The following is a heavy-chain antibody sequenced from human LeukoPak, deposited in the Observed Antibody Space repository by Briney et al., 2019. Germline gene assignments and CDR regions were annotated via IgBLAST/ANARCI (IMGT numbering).Heavy chain of an antibody. D-gene: IGHD6-19*01. CDR2: IYYSGST. V-gene: IGHV4-59*01. Sequence: PSETLSLTCTVSGGSISSYYWSWIRQPPGKGLEWIGCIYYSGSTNYNPSLKSRVTISVDTSRNQFSLKLSSLTAADTAVYYCARGLKYSSCWGEDYWGQGTLVTVSS. CDR3: ARGLKYSSCWGEDY. J-gene: IGHJ4*02. CDR1: GGSISSYY.